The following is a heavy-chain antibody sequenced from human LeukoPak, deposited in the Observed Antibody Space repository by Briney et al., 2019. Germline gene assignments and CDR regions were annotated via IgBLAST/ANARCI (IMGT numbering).Heavy chain of an antibody. J-gene: IGHJ4*02. D-gene: IGHD2-8*01. V-gene: IGHV1-2*06. CDR1: GYTFTGYY. Sequence: GSAVKVSCKASGYTFTGYYMHWVRQAPGQGLDWMGRINPNSGGTNCAQMFQGRVTMTRDTSISKAYMELIRLRSDDTAVYYCARARTRYCTNGVCYNPLDYWGQGTLVTVSS. CDR3: ARARTRYCTNGVCYNPLDY. CDR2: INPNSGGT.